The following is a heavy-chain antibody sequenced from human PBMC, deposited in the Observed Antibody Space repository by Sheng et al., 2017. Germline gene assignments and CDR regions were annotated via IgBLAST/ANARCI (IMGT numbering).Heavy chain of an antibody. CDR1: GFTFSIYS. D-gene: IGHD4-17*01. V-gene: IGHV3-21*01. CDR2: ISSSSSYI. CDR3: ARIWENGDYVSDAFDI. J-gene: IGHJ3*02. Sequence: EVQLVESGGGLVKPGGSLRLSCAASGFTFSIYSMNWVRQAPGQGLEWVSSISSSSSYIYYADSLKGRFTISRDNAKNSLYLQMNSLRAEDTAVYYCARIWENGDYVSDAFDIWGQGTMVTVSS.